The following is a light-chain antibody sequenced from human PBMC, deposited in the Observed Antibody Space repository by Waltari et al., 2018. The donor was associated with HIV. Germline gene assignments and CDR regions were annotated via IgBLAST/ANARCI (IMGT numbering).Light chain of an antibody. CDR1: QTVRSNY. CDR3: QQRSTPFT. Sequence: ENVLTQSPGTLSLTPGQGATLSCRASQTVRSNYLAWYQQKPGQAPRLLIFDASKRATGIPARFSGSGSGTDFTLTITSLEPEDFAVYYCQQRSTPFTFGQGTKLEIK. J-gene: IGKJ2*01. V-gene: IGKV3D-20*02. CDR2: DAS.